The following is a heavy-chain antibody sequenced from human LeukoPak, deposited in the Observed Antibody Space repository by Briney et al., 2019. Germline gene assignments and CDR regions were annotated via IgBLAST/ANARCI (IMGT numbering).Heavy chain of an antibody. V-gene: IGHV3-7*01. CDR2: IKQDGSEK. D-gene: IGHD3-22*01. Sequence: GGSLRLSCAASGFTFSSYWMSWVRQAPGKGLEWVANIKQDGSEKYYVDSVKGRFTISRDNAKNSLYLQMNSLRAEDTAVYYCARSLRWYDSTGDWFDPWGQGTLVTVSS. J-gene: IGHJ5*02. CDR1: GFTFSSYW. CDR3: ARSLRWYDSTGDWFDP.